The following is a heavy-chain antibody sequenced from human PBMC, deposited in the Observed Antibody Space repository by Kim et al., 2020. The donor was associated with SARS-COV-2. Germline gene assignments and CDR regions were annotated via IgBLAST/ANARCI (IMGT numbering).Heavy chain of an antibody. CDR2: INKDGSEK. CDR1: DFTFSSYT. V-gene: IGHV3-7*03. CDR3: ARETMETGRYYYYGMNV. D-gene: IGHD2-8*01. J-gene: IGHJ6*02. Sequence: GGSLRLSCVASDFTFSSYTMSWVRQAPGKGLEWVANINKDGSEKYYVDSVKGRFTITRDNAKNSLFLQMNSLRPADTAIYYCARETMETGRYYYYGMNVWGQGTTVAVSS.